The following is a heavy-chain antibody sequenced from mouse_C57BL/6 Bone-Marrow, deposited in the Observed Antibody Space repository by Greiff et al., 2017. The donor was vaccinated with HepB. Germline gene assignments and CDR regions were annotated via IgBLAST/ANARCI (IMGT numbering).Heavy chain of an antibody. CDR1: GYTFTSYW. J-gene: IGHJ3*01. Sequence: VQLQQPGAELVKPGASVKLSCKASGYTFTSYWMHWVKQRPGRGLEWIGRIDPNSGGTKDNEKFKSKATLTVDKPSSTAYLQLSGLTSEDSAVYDCASGEITSPFAYWGQGTLVTVSA. CDR2: IDPNSGGT. D-gene: IGHD1-1*01. CDR3: ASGEITSPFAY. V-gene: IGHV1-72*01.